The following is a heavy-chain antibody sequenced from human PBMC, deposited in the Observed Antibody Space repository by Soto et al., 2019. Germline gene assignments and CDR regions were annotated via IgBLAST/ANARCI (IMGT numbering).Heavy chain of an antibody. CDR2: IIPIFGTA. J-gene: IGHJ5*02. V-gene: IGHV1-69*13. D-gene: IGHD4-17*01. CDR3: ARGRPQTYGNYGLHWFDP. Sequence: SVKGSCKASGGPLRTYAISCVRQAPGQGLELMGGIIPIFGTANYAQKFQGRVTITADESTSTAYMELSSLRSEDTAVYYCARGRPQTYGNYGLHWFDPWGQGNLVTVSS. CDR1: GGPLRTYA.